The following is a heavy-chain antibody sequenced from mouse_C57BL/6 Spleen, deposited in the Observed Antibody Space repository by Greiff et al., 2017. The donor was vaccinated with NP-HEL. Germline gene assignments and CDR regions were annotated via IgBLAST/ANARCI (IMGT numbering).Heavy chain of an antibody. CDR1: GFTFSSYG. CDR3: ARRMEGWFAY. Sequence: EVKLMESGGDLVKPGGSLKLSCAASGFTFSSYGMSWVRQTPDKRLEWVATISSGGSYTYYPDSVKGRFTISRDNAKNTLYLQMSSLKSEDTAMYYCARRMEGWFAYWGQGTLVTVSA. CDR2: ISSGGSYT. V-gene: IGHV5-6*02. J-gene: IGHJ3*01.